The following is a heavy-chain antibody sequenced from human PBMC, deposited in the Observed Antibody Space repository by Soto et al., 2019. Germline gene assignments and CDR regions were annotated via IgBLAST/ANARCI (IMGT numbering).Heavy chain of an antibody. Sequence: QVQLVESGGGVVQPGRSLRLSCTASGFTFSNYGMHWVRQAPGKGLEWVAVIWYDGSNKWYADSVKGRFTVSRDNSKNSVYLQRNSLSAEDKAVYYCAGAGAEDGETGVSGYWGQGTLVTVSS. CDR3: AGAGAEDGETGVSGY. V-gene: IGHV3-33*01. D-gene: IGHD3-10*01. CDR2: IWYDGSNK. J-gene: IGHJ4*02. CDR1: GFTFSNYG.